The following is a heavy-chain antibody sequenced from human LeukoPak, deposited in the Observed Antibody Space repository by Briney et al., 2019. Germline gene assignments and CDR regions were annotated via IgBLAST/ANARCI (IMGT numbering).Heavy chain of an antibody. J-gene: IGHJ3*02. CDR2: INSDGINT. CDR3: ARGRVGQWLVDAFDI. Sequence: GGSLRLSCAASGFTFSNYWMHWVRQAPGKGLVWVSRINSDGINTSYADSVKGRFTISRDNAKNTLNLQMNSLRAEDTAVYYCARGRVGQWLVDAFDIWGQGTMVTVSS. CDR1: GFTFSNYW. V-gene: IGHV3-74*01. D-gene: IGHD6-19*01.